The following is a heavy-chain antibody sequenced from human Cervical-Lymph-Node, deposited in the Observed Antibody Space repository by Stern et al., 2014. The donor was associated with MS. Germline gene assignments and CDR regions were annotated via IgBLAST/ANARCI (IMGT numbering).Heavy chain of an antibody. V-gene: IGHV7-4-1*02. CDR2: INTDTGNP. Sequence: QEQLVQSGSGLKKPGASVTLSCKASGYTFSSYAVHWVRQAPGQGLEWMGWINTDTGNPMNAQGFTGRFVFSLDTSVNTAYLQISSLKAEDTAVYYCARQSFGFDVWGQGTTVTVSS. CDR1: GYTFSSYA. CDR3: ARQSFGFDV. J-gene: IGHJ6*02. D-gene: IGHD3-16*02.